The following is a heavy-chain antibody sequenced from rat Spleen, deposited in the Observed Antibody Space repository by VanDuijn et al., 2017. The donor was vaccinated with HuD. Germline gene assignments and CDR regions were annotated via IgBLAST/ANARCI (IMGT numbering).Heavy chain of an antibody. CDR3: TRHDYAGVITNWFAY. CDR2: ISYDGIST. CDR1: GFTFSDYG. Sequence: EVQLVESGGGLVQPGRSLKLSCAASGFTFSDYGLAWVRQAPTKGLEWVATISYDGISTYYRDSVRGRFSISRDNAKTTLYLQMDSLRAEDAATYYCTRHDYAGVITNWFAYWGQGTLVTVSS. V-gene: IGHV5-29*01. D-gene: IGHD4-4*01. J-gene: IGHJ3*01.